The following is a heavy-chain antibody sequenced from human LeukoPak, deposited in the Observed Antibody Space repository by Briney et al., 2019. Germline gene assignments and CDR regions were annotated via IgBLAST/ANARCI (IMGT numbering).Heavy chain of an antibody. Sequence: GGSLRLSCAASGFTFSSYSMNWVRQAPGKGLEWVSSISSSSSYIYYADSVKGRFTISRGNAKNSLYLQMNSLRAEDTAVYYCARDLITGTTDSFDYWGQGTLVTVSS. J-gene: IGHJ4*02. V-gene: IGHV3-21*01. D-gene: IGHD1-20*01. CDR3: ARDLITGTTDSFDY. CDR1: GFTFSSYS. CDR2: ISSSSSYI.